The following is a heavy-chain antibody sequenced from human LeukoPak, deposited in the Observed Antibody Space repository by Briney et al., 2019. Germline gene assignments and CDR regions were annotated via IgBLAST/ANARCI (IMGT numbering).Heavy chain of an antibody. CDR3: ARVLPNYYDSSGYYYISYYFDY. J-gene: IGHJ4*02. CDR2: FYYTGST. V-gene: IGHV4-59*01. D-gene: IGHD3-22*01. CDR1: SGSISSYY. Sequence: SETLSLTCTVSSGSISSYYWSWIRQPPGKGLEWIGFFYYTGSTNYNPSLNSRVTISVDTSKNQFSLKLSSVTAADTAVYYCARVLPNYYDSSGYYYISYYFDYWGQGTLVTVSS.